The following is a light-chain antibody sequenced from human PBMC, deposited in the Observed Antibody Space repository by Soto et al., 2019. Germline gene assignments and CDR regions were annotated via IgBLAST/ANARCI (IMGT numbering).Light chain of an antibody. J-gene: IGLJ1*01. CDR3: SSYGGSNNYV. CDR1: SSDVGGYNY. Sequence: QSVLTQPPSASGSPGQSVTISCTGTSSDVGGYNYVSWYQHHPGKGPKLMIYEVSKRPSGVPDRFSGSKSGNTASLTVSGLQAEDEADYYCSSYGGSNNYVFGTGTKVTVL. CDR2: EVS. V-gene: IGLV2-8*01.